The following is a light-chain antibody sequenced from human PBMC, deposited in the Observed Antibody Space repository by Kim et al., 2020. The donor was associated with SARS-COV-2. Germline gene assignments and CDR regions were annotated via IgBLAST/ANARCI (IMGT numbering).Light chain of an antibody. V-gene: IGLV2-14*03. CDR3: GSYISSSDLYV. CDR1: SSDVGAYNF. J-gene: IGLJ1*01. CDR2: DVT. Sequence: SNAISCTVTSSDVGAYNFVSWYQQHPGKAPKLMIYDVTKRPSGVSNRFSGSKSGNTASLTISGLQAEDEADYFCGSYISSSDLYVFGSGTKVTVL.